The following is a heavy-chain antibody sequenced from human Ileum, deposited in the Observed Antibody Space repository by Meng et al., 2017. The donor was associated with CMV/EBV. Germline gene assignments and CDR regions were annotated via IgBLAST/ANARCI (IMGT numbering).Heavy chain of an antibody. CDR3: ARKDCSSTTCYMLGAFDI. Sequence: GESLKISCKGSGDSFNNYWIGWVRQMPGKGLEWMGIIRPDDSDTRYSPPFQGQVTISADKSISTAYLQWSSLKASDTAMYYCARKDCSSTTCYMLGAFDIWGQGTMVTVSS. V-gene: IGHV5-51*01. CDR2: IRPDDSDT. D-gene: IGHD2-2*02. J-gene: IGHJ3*02. CDR1: GDSFNNYW.